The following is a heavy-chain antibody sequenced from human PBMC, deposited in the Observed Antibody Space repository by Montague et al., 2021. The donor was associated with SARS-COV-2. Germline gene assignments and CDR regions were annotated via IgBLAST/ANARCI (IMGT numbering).Heavy chain of an antibody. CDR1: GSSLSTSGMC. V-gene: IGHV2-70*01. CDR2: IDWDDDK. Sequence: PALVKPTQTLTLTCTFSGSSLSTSGMCVSWIRQPPGKALEWLALIDWDDDKYYSTSLKTRLTISKDTSKNQVVLTMTNMDPVDTATYYCARMTTVTYPYNYYCGMDVWGQGTTVTVSS. CDR3: ARMTTVTYPYNYYCGMDV. J-gene: IGHJ6*02. D-gene: IGHD4-17*01.